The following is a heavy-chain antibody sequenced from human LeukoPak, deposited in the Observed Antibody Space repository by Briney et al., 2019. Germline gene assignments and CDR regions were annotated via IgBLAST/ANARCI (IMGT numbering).Heavy chain of an antibody. CDR2: IYSGGST. CDR1: GFTVSSNY. CDR3: ARDSQGAFDY. Sequence: GGSLRLSCAASGFTVSSNYMSWVRQAPGKGLEWVSVIYSGGSTYYADSVKGRFTISRDNAKNSLYLQVNSLRAEDTAVYYCARDSQGAFDYWGQGTLVTVSS. D-gene: IGHD1-26*01. V-gene: IGHV3-66*01. J-gene: IGHJ4*02.